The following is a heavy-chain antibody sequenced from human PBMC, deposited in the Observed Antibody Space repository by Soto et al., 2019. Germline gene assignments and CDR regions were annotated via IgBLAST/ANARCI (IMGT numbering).Heavy chain of an antibody. CDR2: ISYDGSNK. V-gene: IGHV3-30*18. D-gene: IGHD3-10*01. CDR3: AKDRYGSGSYYNWFDP. Sequence: GGSLRLSCAASGFTFSSYGMHWVRQAPGKGLEWVAVISYDGSNKYYADSVKGRFTISRDNSKNTLYLQMNSLRAEDTAVYYCAKDRYGSGSYYNWFDPWGQGTLVTVSS. CDR1: GFTFSSYG. J-gene: IGHJ5*02.